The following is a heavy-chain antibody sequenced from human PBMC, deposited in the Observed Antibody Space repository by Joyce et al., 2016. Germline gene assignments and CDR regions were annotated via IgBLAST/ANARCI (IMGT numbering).Heavy chain of an antibody. CDR1: GYDFLSLG. J-gene: IGHJ3*02. Sequence: QVQLVQYGAEVKKPGASLKVSCKASGYDFLSLGISWVRQAPGQGLEWMGWISANYGNTNYAQKLQGRVTLTRDTSTSTAYMELRSLSSDDTAVYYCARGQDSFDIWGQGTMVTVSS. CDR3: ARGQDSFDI. CDR2: ISANYGNT. V-gene: IGHV1-18*01.